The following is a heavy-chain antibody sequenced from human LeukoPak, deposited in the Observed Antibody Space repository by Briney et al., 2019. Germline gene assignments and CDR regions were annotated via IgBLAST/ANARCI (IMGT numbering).Heavy chain of an antibody. Sequence: SETLSLTCTVSGGSISSGGYYWSWIRQHPGKGLEWIGYIYYSGSAYYNPSLKSRVTISVDTSEDQFSLKLSSVTAADTAVYYCARVNYGSATKEDYWGQGTLVTVSS. CDR2: IYYSGSA. J-gene: IGHJ4*02. D-gene: IGHD3-10*01. V-gene: IGHV4-31*03. CDR1: GGSISSGGYY. CDR3: ARVNYGSATKEDY.